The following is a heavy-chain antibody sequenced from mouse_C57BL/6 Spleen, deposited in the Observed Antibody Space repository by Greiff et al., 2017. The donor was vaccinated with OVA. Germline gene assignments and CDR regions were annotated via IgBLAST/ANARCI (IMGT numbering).Heavy chain of an antibody. J-gene: IGHJ4*01. Sequence: VQLQQSGAELMKPGASVKLSCKATGYTFTGYWIEWVKQRPGHGLEWIGEILPGSGRTNYNEKFKGKATFTADTSSNTAYMQLSSRTTEYSAIYCCARWDYYCSLYAMDYWGQGTSVTVSS. CDR1: GYTFTGYW. V-gene: IGHV1-9*01. CDR3: ARWDYYCSLYAMDY. D-gene: IGHD1-1*01. CDR2: ILPGSGRT.